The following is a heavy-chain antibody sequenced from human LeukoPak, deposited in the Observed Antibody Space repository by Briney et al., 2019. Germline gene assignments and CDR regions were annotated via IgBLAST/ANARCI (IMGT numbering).Heavy chain of an antibody. CDR3: ARVVTNWFDP. V-gene: IGHV4-59*08. Sequence: SETLSLTCTVSGGSISGYHWTWIRQPPGKGLEWIGYIYSSGSTDYNPSLESRVTISVDTSRNQFSLNLSSVTATDTAVYYCARVVTNWFDPWGQGTLVTVSS. D-gene: IGHD2-21*02. CDR2: IYSSGST. J-gene: IGHJ5*02. CDR1: GGSISGYH.